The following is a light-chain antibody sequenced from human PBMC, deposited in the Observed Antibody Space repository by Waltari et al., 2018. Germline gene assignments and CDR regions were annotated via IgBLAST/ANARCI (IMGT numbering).Light chain of an antibody. CDR1: SSDVGNYKR. J-gene: IGLJ2*01. V-gene: IGLV2-23*02. Sequence: QSALTQPASVSGSPGQSITISCTGTSSDVGNYKRVSWYQQHPGKAPKLMSYAVSKRTSGVSDRFSGSKSGDMASLTITGLQPEDEAEYFCSSYGGSSKGLFGGGTKVTVL. CDR3: SSYGGSSKGL. CDR2: AVS.